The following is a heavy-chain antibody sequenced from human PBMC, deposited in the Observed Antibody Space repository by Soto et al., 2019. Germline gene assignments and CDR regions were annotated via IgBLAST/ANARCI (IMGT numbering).Heavy chain of an antibody. CDR2: IYSGGTT. Sequence: EVQLVESGGGLVRPGGSLRLSCAASGFTVSSNYMSWVRQDPGKGLEWVSVIYSGGTTYYADSVRGRFTISKDNSKNTLYLQMNSLRPEDTAVYYCARDLRLVGFGEFDLWGRGTLFTVSS. V-gene: IGHV3-53*04. CDR3: ARDLRLVGFGEFDL. J-gene: IGHJ2*01. D-gene: IGHD3-10*01. CDR1: GFTVSSNY.